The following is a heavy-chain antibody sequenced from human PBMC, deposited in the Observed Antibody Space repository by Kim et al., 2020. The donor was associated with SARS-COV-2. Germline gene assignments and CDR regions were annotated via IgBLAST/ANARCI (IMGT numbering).Heavy chain of an antibody. CDR1: GFTFSSYA. CDR3: AKPPDYYVAEMATISFAFDI. V-gene: IGHV3-23*01. D-gene: IGHD3-10*02. CDR2: ISGSGGST. Sequence: GGSLRLSCAASGFTFSSYAMSWVRQAPGKGLEWVSAISGSGGSTYYADSVKGRFTISRDNSKNTLYLQMNSLRAEDTAVYYCAKPPDYYVAEMATISFAFDIWGQGTMVTVSS. J-gene: IGHJ3*02.